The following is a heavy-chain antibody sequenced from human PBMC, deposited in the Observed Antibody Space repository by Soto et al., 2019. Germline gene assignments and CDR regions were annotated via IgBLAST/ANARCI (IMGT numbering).Heavy chain of an antibody. CDR1: GGTFSSYA. V-gene: IGHV1-69*12. Sequence: QVQLVQSGAELKKPGASVKVSCKASGGTFSSYAISWVRQAPGQGLEWMGGIITIFGTANYAQKFQGRVTITADESTSTAYMELSSLRSEDTAVYYCAREGPYTDCYYGMDVWGQGTTVTVSS. CDR2: IITIFGTA. D-gene: IGHD2-2*02. CDR3: AREGPYTDCYYGMDV. J-gene: IGHJ6*02.